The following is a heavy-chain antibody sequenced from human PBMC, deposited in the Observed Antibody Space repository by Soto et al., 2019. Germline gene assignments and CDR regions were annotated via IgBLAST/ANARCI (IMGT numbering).Heavy chain of an antibody. CDR3: VRYSRSVGGSYRPDY. V-gene: IGHV3-74*01. CDR1: GFTFSSYW. CDR2: INSDGSIT. J-gene: IGHJ4*02. Sequence: GVLRLSCAASGFTFSSYWMHWVRQVPEKGLVWVSRINSDGSITNYADAVKGRFTLSRDNVKNTLYLQMNSLRAEDTAVYYCVRYSRSVGGSYRPDYWGQGT. D-gene: IGHD3-16*02.